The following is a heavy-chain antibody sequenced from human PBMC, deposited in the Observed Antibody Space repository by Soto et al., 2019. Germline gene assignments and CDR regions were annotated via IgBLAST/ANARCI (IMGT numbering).Heavy chain of an antibody. CDR3: ARETWWRLDY. V-gene: IGHV3-7*04. Sequence: EVQLVESGGGLVQPGGSLRLSCAASGLPFSSQSMSWIRQAPGRGLEWVAKINPDGSNEHYVDPVKGRFTVSRDNTRNLLFLQMNGLRVEDTAVYYWARETWWRLDYWGQGNLVTVSS. CDR2: INPDGSNE. CDR1: GLPFSSQS. D-gene: IGHD2-15*01. J-gene: IGHJ4*02.